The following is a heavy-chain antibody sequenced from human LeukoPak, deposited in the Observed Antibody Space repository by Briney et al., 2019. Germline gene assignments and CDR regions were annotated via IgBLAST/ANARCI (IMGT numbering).Heavy chain of an antibody. D-gene: IGHD3-10*01. CDR3: AKDRGTMVRGVIIS. CDR1: GFTSDDYA. Sequence: PGGSLRLSCAASGFTSDDYAMHWVRQTPGKGLEWVSGISWNSGSIGYADSVKGRFTISRDNAKNSLYLQMNSLRAEDTALYYCAKDRGTMVRGVIISWGQGTLVTVSS. CDR2: ISWNSGSI. V-gene: IGHV3-9*02. J-gene: IGHJ5*02.